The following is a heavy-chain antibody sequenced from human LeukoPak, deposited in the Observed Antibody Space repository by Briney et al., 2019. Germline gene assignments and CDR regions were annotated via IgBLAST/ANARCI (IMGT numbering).Heavy chain of an antibody. J-gene: IGHJ6*04. D-gene: IGHD2-15*01. CDR3: ARELPYCSGGSCYSIYGMDV. Sequence: GGSLRLSCAASGFTFSSYAMHWVRQAPGKGLEWVAVIWYDGSNKYYADSVKGRFTISRDNSKNTLYLQMNSLRAEDTAVYYCARELPYCSGGSCYSIYGMDVWGKGTTVTVSS. CDR1: GFTFSSYA. V-gene: IGHV3-33*08. CDR2: IWYDGSNK.